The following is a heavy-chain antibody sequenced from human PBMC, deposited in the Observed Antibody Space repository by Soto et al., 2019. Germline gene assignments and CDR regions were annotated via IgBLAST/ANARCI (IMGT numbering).Heavy chain of an antibody. CDR3: ARESEGGRGWYKIDY. CDR2: IIPILGIA. V-gene: IGHV1-69*04. D-gene: IGHD6-19*01. CDR1: GGTFSSYT. Sequence: ASVKVSSEASGGTFSSYTISWVRQAPGQGLEWLGRIIPILGIANCAQKFQGRVTITADKSTSTAYMELSSLRSEDTAVYYCARESEGGRGWYKIDYWGQGTLVTVSS. J-gene: IGHJ4*02.